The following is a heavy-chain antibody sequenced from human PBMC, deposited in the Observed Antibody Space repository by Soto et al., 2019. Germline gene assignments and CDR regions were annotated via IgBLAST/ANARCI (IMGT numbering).Heavy chain of an antibody. CDR1: GGSINTYY. CDR2: IYDRGSP. CDR3: GRDGLGYGWHFDY. J-gene: IGHJ4*02. D-gene: IGHD3-22*01. V-gene: IGHV4-59*01. Sequence: QVQLQESGPGLVKPSETLSLTCTVSGGSINTYYWSWIRQPPGKGLEWIGYIYDRGSPTYNPSLKSRITLSVDTFEHQLSLKLSCVTAADRAVYYWGRDGLGYGWHFDYWGQGTLVTVAS.